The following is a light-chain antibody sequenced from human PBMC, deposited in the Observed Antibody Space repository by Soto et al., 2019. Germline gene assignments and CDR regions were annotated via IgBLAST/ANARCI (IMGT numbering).Light chain of an antibody. J-gene: IGKJ4*01. CDR2: GAS. Sequence: EIVLTQSPGTLSLSPGERATLLCRASQTISSTFLAWYQQKPGQAPRLLIYGASSRATGIPDRFSGSGSGTDLTLTISRLENEDFEVYYCQQFGSSPTFGGGTKVDIK. CDR3: QQFGSSPT. V-gene: IGKV3-20*01. CDR1: QTISSTF.